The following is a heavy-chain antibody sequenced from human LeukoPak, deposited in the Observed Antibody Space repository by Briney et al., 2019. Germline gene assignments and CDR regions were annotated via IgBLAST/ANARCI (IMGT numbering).Heavy chain of an antibody. CDR3: ARGNSYMDV. Sequence: GGSLSLSCAASGFTFSGYTMNWVRQAPGKGLEWVSYISSSSSTIYYADSVKGRLTISRDNAKNSLYLQMNSLRAEDTAVYSCARGNSYMDVWGKGTTVTVSS. V-gene: IGHV3-48*01. CDR1: GFTFSGYT. CDR2: ISSSSSTI. J-gene: IGHJ6*03.